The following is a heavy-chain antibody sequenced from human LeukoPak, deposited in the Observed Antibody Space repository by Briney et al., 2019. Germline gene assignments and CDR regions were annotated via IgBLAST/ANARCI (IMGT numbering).Heavy chain of an antibody. V-gene: IGHV3-21*01. D-gene: IGHD3-16*01. CDR1: GSLRGYA. J-gene: IGHJ6*03. CDR2: ISSSGSYM. CDR3: ARCALGVWADNYYMDV. Sequence: PGGSLRLSCEASGSLRGYAMSWVRPAPGKGLEWVLSISSSGSYMYYTDSVKGRFTISRDNARNSVSLQMNSLRVEDTAIYFCARCALGVWADNYYMDVWGNGTTVIVSS.